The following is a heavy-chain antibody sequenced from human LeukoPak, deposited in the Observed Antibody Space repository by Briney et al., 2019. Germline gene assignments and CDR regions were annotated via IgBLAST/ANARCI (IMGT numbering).Heavy chain of an antibody. CDR3: ATLDSTKSVF. CDR2: IKQDGSEE. J-gene: IGHJ1*01. Sequence: GGSLRLSCVASEFRFGRDWISWVRQAPGKGLEWVACIKQDGSEEYYVGSVRGRFTVSVDNGKNSLYLQMSSLRAEDTARYYCATLDSTKSVFWGRGTAVTVSS. D-gene: IGHD2-2*01. V-gene: IGHV3-7*01. CDR1: EFRFGRDW.